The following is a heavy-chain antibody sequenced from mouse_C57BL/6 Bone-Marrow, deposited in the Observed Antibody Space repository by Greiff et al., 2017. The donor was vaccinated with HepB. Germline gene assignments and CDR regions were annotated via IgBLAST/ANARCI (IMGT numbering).Heavy chain of an antibody. Sequence: VQLQQPGAELVRPGSSVKLSCKASGYTFTSYWMDWVKQRPGQGLEWIGNIYPSDSETHYNQKFKDKATLTVDKSSSTAYMQLSSLTSEDSAVYYCARLSTVVADYWGQGTTLTVSS. D-gene: IGHD1-1*01. J-gene: IGHJ2*01. CDR1: GYTFTSYW. V-gene: IGHV1-61*01. CDR2: IYPSDSET. CDR3: ARLSTVVADY.